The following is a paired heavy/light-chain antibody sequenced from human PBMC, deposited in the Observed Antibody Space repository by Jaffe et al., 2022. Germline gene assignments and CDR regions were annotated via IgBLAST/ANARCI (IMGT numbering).Heavy chain of an antibody. D-gene: IGHD4-17*01. CDR3: TTAFTNYGDYRAH. V-gene: IGHV3-73*02. CDR1: GFIFSASP. Sequence: VQLVQSGGGLVQPGGSLKLSCAASGFIFSASPIHWVRQASGKGLEWVGRIKNKTYNYETACSASVKGRFTVSRDDSKNTAYLQMNDLKTEDTAVYYCTTAFTNYGDYRAHWGQGSLVTVSS. J-gene: IGHJ1*01. CDR2: IKNKTYNYET.
Light chain of an antibody. CDR1: QTIGVN. J-gene: IGKJ5*01. CDR3: QQTYSVPIT. V-gene: IGKV1-39*01. Sequence: DIQMTQSPSSLSASVGDRVTITCRASQTIGVNLNWYQQKPGKAPKVLIYNASSLQNGVPSRFSGSRSGTDFTLTISSLQPEDFATYYCQQTYSVPITFGQGTRLDIK. CDR2: NAS.